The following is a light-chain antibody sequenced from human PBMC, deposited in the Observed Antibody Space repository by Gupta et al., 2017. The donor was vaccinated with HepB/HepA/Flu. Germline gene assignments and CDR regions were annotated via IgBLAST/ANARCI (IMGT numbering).Light chain of an antibody. CDR1: QSVLYSSDNKNY. J-gene: IGKJ4*01. V-gene: IGKV4-1*01. CDR3: QQYSIIPLT. CDR2: WAS. Sequence: DIVMTKSQDPLAVSLGEGDTVNCKSSQSVLYSSDNKNYLAWYQQKPGQPPRLLISWASTRESGVPDRFSGSGSATDFTLTISSLQAEDVAVYYCQQYSIIPLTFGGGTKVEIK.